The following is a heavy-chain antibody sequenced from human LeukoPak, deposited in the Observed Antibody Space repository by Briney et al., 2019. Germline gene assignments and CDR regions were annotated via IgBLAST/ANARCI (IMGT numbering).Heavy chain of an antibody. Sequence: PGGSLRLSCAASGFTFSSYAMSWVRQAPGKGLEWVSAISGSGGSTYYADSVKGRFTISRDNSKNTLYLQMNSLRAEDTAVYYCAKDFADDSSGYYSDWGQGTLVTVSS. V-gene: IGHV3-23*01. CDR3: AKDFADDSSGYYSD. CDR2: ISGSGGST. J-gene: IGHJ4*02. CDR1: GFTFSSYA. D-gene: IGHD3-22*01.